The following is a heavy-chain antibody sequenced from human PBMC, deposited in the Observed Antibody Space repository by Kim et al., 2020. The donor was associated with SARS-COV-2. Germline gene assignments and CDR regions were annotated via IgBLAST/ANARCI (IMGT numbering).Heavy chain of an antibody. CDR1: GFTFSSYA. Sequence: GGSLRLSCAASGFTFSSYAMNWVRQAPGKGLEWVSAISGSGGSTYYADSVKGRFTISRDNSKNTLYLQMNSLRAEDTAVYYCAKVHYGGNSIDYWGQGTLVTVSS. J-gene: IGHJ4*02. CDR3: AKVHYGGNSIDY. CDR2: ISGSGGST. V-gene: IGHV3-23*01. D-gene: IGHD4-17*01.